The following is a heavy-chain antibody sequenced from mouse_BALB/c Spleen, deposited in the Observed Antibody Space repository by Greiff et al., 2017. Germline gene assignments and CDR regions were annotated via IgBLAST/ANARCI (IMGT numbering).Heavy chain of an antibody. J-gene: IGHJ3*01. V-gene: IGHV5-6-5*01. D-gene: IGHD1-1*01. CDR3: GSGGVTTDAAWLAY. CDR1: GFTFSSYA. CDR2: ISSGGST. Sequence: EVKLVESGGGLVTPGGSLKLSCAASGFTFSSYAMSWVRQTPEKRLEWVASISSGGSTYYPDSVKGRFTISRDNARNILYLQMSSLRSEDTAMYYCGSGGVTTDAAWLAYWGQGTLVTVSA.